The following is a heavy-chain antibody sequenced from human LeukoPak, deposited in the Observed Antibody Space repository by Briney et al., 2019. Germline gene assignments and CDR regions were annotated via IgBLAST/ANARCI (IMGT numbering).Heavy chain of an antibody. V-gene: IGHV3-23*01. CDR2: ISGSGDNT. D-gene: IGHD5-18*01. J-gene: IGHJ3*02. CDR3: ARDRSRGLLDAFDI. Sequence: GGTLRLSCAASKFTFTAYGMSWVRLAPGKGLQWVSTISGSGDNTYYADSVKGRFTISRDNAKNSLYLQMNSLRAEDTAVYYCARDRSRGLLDAFDIWGQGTMVTVSS. CDR1: KFTFTAYG.